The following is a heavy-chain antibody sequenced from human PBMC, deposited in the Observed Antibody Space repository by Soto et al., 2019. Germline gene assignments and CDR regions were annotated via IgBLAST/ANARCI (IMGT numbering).Heavy chain of an antibody. J-gene: IGHJ6*02. Sequence: ASVKVSCKASGYTFTSYGISWVLQAPGQGLEWMGWISAYNGNTNYAQKLQGRVTMTTDTSTSTAYMELRSLRSDDTAVYYCAKDLGWYAPDYYYAMDVWGQGTTVTVSS. CDR2: ISAYNGNT. V-gene: IGHV1-18*01. CDR3: AKDLGWYAPDYYYAMDV. CDR1: GYTFTSYG. D-gene: IGHD2-15*01.